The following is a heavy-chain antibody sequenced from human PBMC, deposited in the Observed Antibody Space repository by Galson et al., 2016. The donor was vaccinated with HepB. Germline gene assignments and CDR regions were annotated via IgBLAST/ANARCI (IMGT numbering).Heavy chain of an antibody. CDR2: IGSDSSYT. J-gene: IGHJ6*03. CDR1: GFPFSDYY. Sequence: SLRLSCAASGFPFSDYYMTWIRQAPGKGLQRISHIGSDSSYTNYADSVKGRFTISRDNAKNSLNLQLNSLRAEDTAVYYCARVLPYHYMDVWGKGTTVTVSS. D-gene: IGHD1-26*01. CDR3: ARVLPYHYMDV. V-gene: IGHV3-11*06.